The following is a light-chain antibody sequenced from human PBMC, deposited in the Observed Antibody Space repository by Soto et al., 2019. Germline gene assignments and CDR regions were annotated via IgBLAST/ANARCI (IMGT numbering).Light chain of an antibody. CDR2: DND. CDR3: GTWDTSLSAYV. Sequence: QSVLTQPASVSAAPGQKVTISCSGSSANIGYNFVSWYQHLPGTAPKLLGYDNDKRPPGISDRFSGAKSGTSATLEIAGLQTGDEADYYCGTWDTSLSAYVFXHGTKVTVL. J-gene: IGLJ1*01. CDR1: SANIGYNF. V-gene: IGLV1-51*01.